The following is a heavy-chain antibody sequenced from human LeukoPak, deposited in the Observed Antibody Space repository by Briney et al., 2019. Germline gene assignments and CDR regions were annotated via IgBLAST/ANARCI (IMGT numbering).Heavy chain of an antibody. CDR1: GYTFTDYY. CDR3: ASGSTMTDCDY. CDR2: INPNSGGT. D-gene: IGHD5/OR15-5a*01. Sequence: AASVKVSCKSSGYTFTDYYMHWVRQAPGQGLEWMGWINPNSGGTNYAQKFQGRVTMTRDTSISTAYMELNRLRSDDTAVYYCASGSTMTDCDYWGQGTLVTVSS. V-gene: IGHV1-2*02. J-gene: IGHJ4*02.